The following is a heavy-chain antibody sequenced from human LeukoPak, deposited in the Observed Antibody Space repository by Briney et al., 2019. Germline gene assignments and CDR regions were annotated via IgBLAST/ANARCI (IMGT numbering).Heavy chain of an antibody. CDR3: ARVMYYDILTGYSALDY. CDR1: GYTFTSYG. Sequence: ASVKVSCKASGYTFTSYGISWVRQAAGQGLEWMGCISAYNGNTNYAQKLQGRVTMTTDTSTRTAYMELRSLRSDDTAVYYCARVMYYDILTGYSALDYWGQGTLVTVSS. V-gene: IGHV1-18*04. D-gene: IGHD3-9*01. J-gene: IGHJ4*02. CDR2: ISAYNGNT.